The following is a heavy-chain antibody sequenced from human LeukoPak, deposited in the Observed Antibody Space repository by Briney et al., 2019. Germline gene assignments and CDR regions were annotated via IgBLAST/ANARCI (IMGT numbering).Heavy chain of an antibody. V-gene: IGHV3-23*01. CDR3: AKDKALRYFDWLRRDAFDV. J-gene: IGHJ3*01. CDR1: GFTFSSYA. D-gene: IGHD3-9*01. CDR2: ISGSGGST. Sequence: GGSLRLSCAASGFTFSSYAMSWVRQAPGKGLEGVSAISGSGGSTYYADSVKGRFTISRDNSKNTLYLQMNSLRAEDTAVYYCAKDKALRYFDWLRRDAFDVWGQGTMVTVSS.